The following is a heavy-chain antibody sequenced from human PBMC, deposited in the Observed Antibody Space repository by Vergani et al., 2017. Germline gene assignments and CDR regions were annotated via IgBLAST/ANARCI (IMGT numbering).Heavy chain of an antibody. J-gene: IGHJ6*02. V-gene: IGHV3-23*01. CDR2: ISGSGGNT. Sequence: EVQLLESGGNLIQPGGSLRLSCGASGFTFSSYAMTWVRLAPGKGLQWVSAISGSGGNTFYTDSVKGRFTISRDNSKDTRYLQMNSLSVEDTAIYYCVKARDPNCKGGNCYSYYYGLDLWGQGTTVTVSS. CDR3: VKARDPNCKGGNCYSYYYGLDL. CDR1: GFTFSSYA. D-gene: IGHD2-21*01.